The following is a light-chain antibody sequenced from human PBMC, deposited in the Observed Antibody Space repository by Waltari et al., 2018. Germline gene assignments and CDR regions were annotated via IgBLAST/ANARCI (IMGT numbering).Light chain of an antibody. CDR1: PSVSSY. Sequence: VILTQSPATLSLSPGERATLSCRASPSVSSYLAWYQQKPGQAPRLLIYGASSRATGIPDRFSGSGSGTEFTLTISSLEPEDFAVYYCQKYSSSPYSFGQGTKVEIK. J-gene: IGKJ2*03. V-gene: IGKV3-20*01. CDR3: QKYSSSPYS. CDR2: GAS.